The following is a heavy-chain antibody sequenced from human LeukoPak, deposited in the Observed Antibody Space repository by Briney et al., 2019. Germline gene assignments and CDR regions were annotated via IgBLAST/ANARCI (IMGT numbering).Heavy chain of an antibody. V-gene: IGHV4-34*01. D-gene: IGHD6-13*01. CDR2: INHRGSN. J-gene: IGHJ6*03. CDR3: AGMGSQHYYYYYMDV. CDR1: GGSFSGYY. Sequence: SETLSVTCAVHGGSFSGYYWSWIRQPPGKGLEWICEINHRGSNNYNLSLKSRVTISVDPSKYQFSLKLGSVTAADTAVYYCAGMGSQHYYYYYMDVWGKGTTVTVS.